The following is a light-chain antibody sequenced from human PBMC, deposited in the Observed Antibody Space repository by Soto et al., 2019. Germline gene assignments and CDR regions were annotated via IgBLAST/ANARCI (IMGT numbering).Light chain of an antibody. Sequence: DIQMTQSPSTLSASVGDRVTITCRASQGISNWLAWYQQKPGKAPKLLIFKASNLESGVPSRFSASGSGTEFTLTISSLQPDDFATYYCQQYSSYSTFGGGTQVEIK. J-gene: IGKJ4*01. CDR1: QGISNW. CDR2: KAS. CDR3: QQYSSYST. V-gene: IGKV1-5*03.